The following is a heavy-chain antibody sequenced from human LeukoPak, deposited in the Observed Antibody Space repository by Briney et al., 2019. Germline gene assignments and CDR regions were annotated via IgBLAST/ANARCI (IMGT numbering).Heavy chain of an antibody. D-gene: IGHD6-19*01. Sequence: GGSLRLSCAASGFTFSTYIMNWVRQAPGKGLDWVASITSPVGHIYYAGSLKGRITISRDNAKSSLYLQMNSLRAEDTAVYYCATDGQSSGWYGFDYWGQGTLVTVSS. V-gene: IGHV3-21*01. CDR2: ITSPVGHI. J-gene: IGHJ4*02. CDR1: GFTFSTYI. CDR3: ATDGQSSGWYGFDY.